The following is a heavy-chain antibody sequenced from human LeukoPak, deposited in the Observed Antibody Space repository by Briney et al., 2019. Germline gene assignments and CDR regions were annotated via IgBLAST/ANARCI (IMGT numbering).Heavy chain of an antibody. Sequence: ASVKVSCKASGYTFTSYHINWVRQATGQGLEWVGWMNPNNSDIGYAQKFQGRVTMTRNTSIGTAYMELSSLRSEDTAIYYCVRVPPGTTIYVYWGQGTLVTVSS. V-gene: IGHV1-8*01. CDR3: VRVPPGTTIYVY. D-gene: IGHD1-14*01. CDR2: MNPNNSDI. CDR1: GYTFTSYH. J-gene: IGHJ4*02.